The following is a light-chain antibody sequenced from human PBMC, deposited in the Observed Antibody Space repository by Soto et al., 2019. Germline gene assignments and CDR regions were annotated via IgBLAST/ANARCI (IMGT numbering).Light chain of an antibody. Sequence: DNVMTQSPDSLAVSLGERATINCKSSQSILYSSNNQNYSAWYQQKPGQPPKLLISWASTRESGVPDRFSGSGSGTDFTLTISSLQAEDVAVYYCLQYYSTPLTFAGGTKVEIK. J-gene: IGKJ4*01. V-gene: IGKV4-1*01. CDR3: LQYYSTPLT. CDR2: WAS. CDR1: QSILYSSNNQNY.